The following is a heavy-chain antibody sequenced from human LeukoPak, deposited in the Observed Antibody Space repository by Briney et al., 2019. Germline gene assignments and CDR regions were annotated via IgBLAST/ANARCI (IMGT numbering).Heavy chain of an antibody. D-gene: IGHD2-15*01. CDR1: GGSISSSSYY. Sequence: PSETLSLTCTVSGGSISSSSYYWGWIRQPPGKGLEWIGSIYYSGSTYYNPSLKSRVTISVDTSKNQFSLKLSSVTAADTAVYYCARGYCSGGSCYRFYYYYMDVWGKGTTVTVSS. J-gene: IGHJ6*03. V-gene: IGHV4-39*07. CDR2: IYYSGST. CDR3: ARGYCSGGSCYRFYYYYMDV.